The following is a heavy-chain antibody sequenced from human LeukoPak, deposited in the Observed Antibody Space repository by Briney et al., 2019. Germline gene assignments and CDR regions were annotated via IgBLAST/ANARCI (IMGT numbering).Heavy chain of an antibody. D-gene: IGHD3-22*01. CDR1: GFTFSDYY. V-gene: IGHV3-11*01. J-gene: IGHJ4*02. Sequence: GGSLRLSCAASGFTFSDYYMSWIRQAPGKGLEWVSYISSSGSTIYYADSMKGRFTISRDNAKNSLYLQMNSLRAEDTAVYYCASSDYYDSSGYAWWGQGTLVTVSS. CDR2: ISSSGSTI. CDR3: ASSDYYDSSGYAW.